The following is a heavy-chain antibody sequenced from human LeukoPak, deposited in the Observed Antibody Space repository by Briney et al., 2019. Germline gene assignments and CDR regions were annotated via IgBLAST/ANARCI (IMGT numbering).Heavy chain of an antibody. V-gene: IGHV3-21*01. CDR3: AIVSSGYYRKFDY. CDR1: GFTFSSYS. Sequence: KTGGSLRLSCAASGFTFSSYSMNWVRQPPGKGLEWVSSISSSSSYIYYADSVKGRFTISRDNAKNSLYLQMNSLRAEDTAVYYCAIVSSGYYRKFDYWGQGTLVTVSS. D-gene: IGHD3-22*01. J-gene: IGHJ4*02. CDR2: ISSSSSYI.